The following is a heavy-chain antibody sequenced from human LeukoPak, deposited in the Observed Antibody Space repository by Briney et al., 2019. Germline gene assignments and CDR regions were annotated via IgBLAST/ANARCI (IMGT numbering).Heavy chain of an antibody. CDR1: EFIVSSNY. V-gene: IGHV3-53*01. CDR2: IYSGGST. Sequence: GGSLRLSCAASEFIVSSNYMSWVRQAPGKGLEWVSVIYSGGSTYYADSVKGRFTISRDNSQNTLYLQMNSLRAEDTAVYYCARDLAIAARNGDAFDIWGQGTMVTVSS. CDR3: ARDLAIAARNGDAFDI. D-gene: IGHD6-13*01. J-gene: IGHJ3*02.